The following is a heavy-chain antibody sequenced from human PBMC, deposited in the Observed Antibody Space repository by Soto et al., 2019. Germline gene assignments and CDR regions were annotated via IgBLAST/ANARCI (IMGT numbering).Heavy chain of an antibody. Sequence: EVQLLESGGGLVQPGGSLRLSCAASGFTFSNYAVTWVRQAPGKGLEWVSTISGSGGSTYYADSVKGRFTIYRDNSKNTLYLQMNSLRAEDTAVYYCAKDQGGSLYEIDYWGQGTLVTVSS. J-gene: IGHJ4*02. CDR1: GFTFSNYA. CDR3: AKDQGGSLYEIDY. V-gene: IGHV3-23*01. D-gene: IGHD6-13*01. CDR2: ISGSGGST.